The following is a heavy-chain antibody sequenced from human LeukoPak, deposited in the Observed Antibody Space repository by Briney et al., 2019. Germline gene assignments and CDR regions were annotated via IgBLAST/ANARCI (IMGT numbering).Heavy chain of an antibody. V-gene: IGHV1-18*01. Sequence: ASVKVSCKASGYTFTSYGISWVRQAPGQGLEWMGWISAYNGNTNYAQKLQGRVTMTTDTSTSTAYMELRSLRSDDTAVYYCARSRSPLYCGGDCYTDYWGQGSLVTVSS. CDR3: ARSRSPLYCGGDCYTDY. CDR2: ISAYNGNT. J-gene: IGHJ4*02. CDR1: GYTFTSYG. D-gene: IGHD2-21*01.